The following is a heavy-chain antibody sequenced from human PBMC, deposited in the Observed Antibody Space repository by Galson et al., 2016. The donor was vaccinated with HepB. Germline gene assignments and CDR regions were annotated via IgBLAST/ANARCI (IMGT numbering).Heavy chain of an antibody. V-gene: IGHV1-58*01. D-gene: IGHD3-16*02. CDR3: AAVASSDYVWGTYPSV. J-gene: IGHJ4*02. Sequence: SVKVSCKASGFTFIGSAVQWVRQARGQRLEWIGWIVVGSGNTNYAQKFQESVTFTRDMYTSTAYMELSSLRSEDTAVYYCAAVASSDYVWGTYPSVWGQGTLVTVSS. CDR2: IVVGSGNT. CDR1: GFTFIGSA.